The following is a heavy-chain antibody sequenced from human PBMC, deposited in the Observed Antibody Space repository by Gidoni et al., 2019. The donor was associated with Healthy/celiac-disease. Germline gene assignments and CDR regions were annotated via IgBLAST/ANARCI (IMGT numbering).Heavy chain of an antibody. J-gene: IGHJ4*02. CDR2: ISGSGGST. CDR1: GFTFSSYA. Sequence: EVQLLASGGGLVQPGGSLRLSCAASGFTFSSYAMSWFRQAPGKGLEWFSAISGSGGSTYYADSVKGRFTISRDNAKNTLYLQMNSLRAEDTAVYYCAHDSIVGASDYWGQGTLVTVSS. CDR3: AHDSIVGASDY. V-gene: IGHV3-23*01. D-gene: IGHD1-26*01.